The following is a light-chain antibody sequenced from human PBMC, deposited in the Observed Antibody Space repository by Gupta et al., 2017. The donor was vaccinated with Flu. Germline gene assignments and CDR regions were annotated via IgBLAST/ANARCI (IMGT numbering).Light chain of an antibody. CDR1: SSDVGGHEH. J-gene: IGLJ1*01. CDR2: GVS. Sequence: SVTISCSGTSSDVGGHEHVSWYQQYPGKAPRLIIDGVSRRPSGVANRFSGSKSGSTASLSISGLQAEDEADYYCMSFASSIAYLFGTGTKVTVL. CDR3: MSFASSIAYL. V-gene: IGLV2-14*03.